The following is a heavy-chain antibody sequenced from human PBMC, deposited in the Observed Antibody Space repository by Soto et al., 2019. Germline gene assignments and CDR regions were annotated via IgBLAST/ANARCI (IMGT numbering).Heavy chain of an antibody. V-gene: IGHV1-18*01. Sequence: QVHLVQSGAEVKKPGASVKVSCKGSGYAFTTYGITWVRQAPGQGLEWMGWISAHNGNTNYAQKIQGRVTVTRDTSTSTAYMELRSLRSDDTAVYYCARGRDGDYWGQGALVTVSS. D-gene: IGHD6-6*01. CDR1: GYAFTTYG. CDR2: ISAHNGNT. J-gene: IGHJ4*02. CDR3: ARGRDGDY.